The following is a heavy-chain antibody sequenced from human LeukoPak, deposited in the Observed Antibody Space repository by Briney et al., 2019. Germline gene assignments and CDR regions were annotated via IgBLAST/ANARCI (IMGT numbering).Heavy chain of an antibody. Sequence: PEPSVKVSCKASGYTFTRYGISSVRQAPGQGREWMGWISAYNGNTNYAQKLQGRVTMTTDTSTSTAYMELRSLRSDDTAVYYCARGEPAATPDYWGQGTLVTVSS. D-gene: IGHD2-2*01. CDR3: ARGEPAATPDY. J-gene: IGHJ4*02. CDR2: ISAYNGNT. V-gene: IGHV1-18*01. CDR1: GYTFTRYG.